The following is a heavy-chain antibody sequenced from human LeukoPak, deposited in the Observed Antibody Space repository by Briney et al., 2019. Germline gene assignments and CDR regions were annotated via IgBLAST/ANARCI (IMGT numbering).Heavy chain of an antibody. J-gene: IGHJ5*02. V-gene: IGHV1-69*13. CDR2: IIPICGTA. CDR1: GGTVSSYA. CDR3: ARERAIGDYDWFDP. Sequence: ASVKVSCTASGGTVSSYAISWVRQAPGQGLEWMGGIIPICGTANYAQKFQGRVTITADESTSTAYMELSSLRSEDTAVYYCARERAIGDYDWFDPWGQGTLVTVSS. D-gene: IGHD4-17*01.